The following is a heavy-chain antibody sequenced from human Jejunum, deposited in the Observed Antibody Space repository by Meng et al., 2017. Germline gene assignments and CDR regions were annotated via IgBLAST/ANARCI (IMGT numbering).Heavy chain of an antibody. CDR1: EFTFGNYH. CDR2: IHFSGTDT. D-gene: IGHD6-19*01. CDR3: AKSEMVAGRGYFDL. Sequence: GESLKISCAASEFTFGNYHMSWVRQVPGKGLEWVSTIHFSGTDTYYADSVKGRFAVSRDNSRNTLFLQMNSLRVEDTAEYYCAKSEMVAGRGYFDLWGQGTLVTVSS. V-gene: IGHV3-23*01. J-gene: IGHJ4*02.